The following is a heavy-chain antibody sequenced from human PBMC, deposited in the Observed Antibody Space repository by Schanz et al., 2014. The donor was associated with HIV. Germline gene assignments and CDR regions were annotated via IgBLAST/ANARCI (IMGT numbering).Heavy chain of an antibody. J-gene: IGHJ6*02. Sequence: QVQLVQSGAEVKKPGSSVKVSCKASGGTFSNYAINWVRQAPGQGLEWMGWINPNSGGTNYAQKFQGRVTMTRDTSISTAFMELSSLRSDDTAVYYCARDTNFVLDVWGQGTTVTVSS. CDR3: ARDTNFVLDV. CDR2: INPNSGGT. D-gene: IGHD2-8*01. CDR1: GGTFSNYA. V-gene: IGHV1-2*02.